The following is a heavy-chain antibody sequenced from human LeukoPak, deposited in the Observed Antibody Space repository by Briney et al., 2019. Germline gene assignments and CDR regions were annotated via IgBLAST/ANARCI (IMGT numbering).Heavy chain of an antibody. Sequence: GGSLRLSCAASGFTFSSYGMQWVRQASGKGLEWVGVMSNDGSNKYYADSVKGRFTISRDNSKNTLHLQMDSLRAEDTAVYYCAKVDIVATIDAGRLIDYWGQGTLVTVSS. CDR3: AKVDIVATIDAGRLIDY. CDR2: MSNDGSNK. CDR1: GFTFSSYG. V-gene: IGHV3-30*18. J-gene: IGHJ4*02. D-gene: IGHD5-12*01.